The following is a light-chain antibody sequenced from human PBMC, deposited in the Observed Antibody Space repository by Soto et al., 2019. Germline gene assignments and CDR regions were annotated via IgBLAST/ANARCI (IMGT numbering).Light chain of an antibody. V-gene: IGKV4-1*01. J-gene: IGKJ2*01. CDR3: QQYYRTPLT. Sequence: DIVMTQSPDSLAVSLGERATINCKSSQSVLSSSNNKNYLAWYQQKPGQPPKLLIYWASTRESGVPDRFSGSGSGTDFALTISSLQAEDVAVYYCQQYYRTPLTFGQGTKLEIK. CDR1: QSVLSSSNNKNY. CDR2: WAS.